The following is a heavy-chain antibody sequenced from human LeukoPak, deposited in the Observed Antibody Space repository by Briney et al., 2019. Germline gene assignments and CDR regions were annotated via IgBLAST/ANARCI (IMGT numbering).Heavy chain of an antibody. CDR3: ARYHCGSTYCPGVDF. V-gene: IGHV4-31*03. CDR2: IWNSGNS. CDR1: AGSIDSGGYF. J-gene: IGHJ4*02. Sequence: SETLSLTCTVSAGSIDSGGYFWTWVRQHPGEGLEWIGYIWNSGNSYYNPSLSSRVIISADSSKSTFSLKLSSVTAADTAVYYCARYHCGSTYCPGVDFYGQGTLVTVSS. D-gene: IGHD2-2*01.